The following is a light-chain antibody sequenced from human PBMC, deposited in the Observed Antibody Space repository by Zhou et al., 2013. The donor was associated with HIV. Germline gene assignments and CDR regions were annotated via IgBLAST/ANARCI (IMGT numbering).Light chain of an antibody. Sequence: DIQMTQSPSSVSASVGDRVTITCRASQGISNWLIWYQQKPGKAPELLIYKASSLESGVSSRFSGGGSGTEFTLTVSSLQPDDFATYYCQQYHTDWTFGQGTKVEIK. CDR3: QQYHTDWT. V-gene: IGKV1-5*03. J-gene: IGKJ1*01. CDR2: KAS. CDR1: QGISNW.